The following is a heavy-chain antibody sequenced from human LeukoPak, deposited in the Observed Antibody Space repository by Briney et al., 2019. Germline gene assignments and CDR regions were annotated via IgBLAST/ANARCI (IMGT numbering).Heavy chain of an antibody. CDR3: AKATIAAAGLYYFDY. CDR2: ISWNSGNI. CDR1: GFTFDDYV. J-gene: IGHJ4*02. D-gene: IGHD6-13*01. Sequence: LGGSLRLSCAASGFTFDDYVMHWVRQVPGKGLEWVSGISWNSGNIAYAESVKGRFTISRDNAKNSLYLQMNSLRAEDTALYYCAKATIAAAGLYYFDYWGQGTLVTVSS. V-gene: IGHV3-9*01.